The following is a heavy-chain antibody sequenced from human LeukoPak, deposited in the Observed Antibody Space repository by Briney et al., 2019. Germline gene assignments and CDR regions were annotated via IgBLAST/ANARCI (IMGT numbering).Heavy chain of an antibody. CDR2: ISSSSSYI. Sequence: GGSLRLSRAASGFTFSSYSMNWVRQAPGKGLEWVSSISSSSSYIYYADSVKGRFTISRDNAKNSLYLQMNSLRAEDTAVYYCARKGDVLRYFDWPPSVALGLYYYMDAWGKGTTATVSS. J-gene: IGHJ6*03. D-gene: IGHD3-9*01. V-gene: IGHV3-21*01. CDR1: GFTFSSYS. CDR3: ARKGDVLRYFDWPPSVALGLYYYMDA.